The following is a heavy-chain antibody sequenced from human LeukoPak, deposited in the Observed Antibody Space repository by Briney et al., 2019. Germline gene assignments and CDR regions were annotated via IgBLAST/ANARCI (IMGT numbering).Heavy chain of an antibody. D-gene: IGHD3-10*01. CDR1: GFTFSSYG. CDR2: ISYDGSNK. J-gene: IGHJ4*02. Sequence: GGSLRLSCAASGFTFSSYGMHWVRQAPGKGLEWVAVISYDGSNKYYADSVKGRFTISRDNSKNTLYLQMNSLRAEDTAVYYCAKDIIVRGVSGSRGFNWGQGTLVTVSS. V-gene: IGHV3-30*18. CDR3: AKDIIVRGVSGSRGFN.